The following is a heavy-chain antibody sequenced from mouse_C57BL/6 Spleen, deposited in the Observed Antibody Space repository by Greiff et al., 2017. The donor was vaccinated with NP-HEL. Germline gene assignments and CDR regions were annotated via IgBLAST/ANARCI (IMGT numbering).Heavy chain of an antibody. J-gene: IGHJ4*01. D-gene: IGHD1-1*01. CDR1: GYTFTSYG. CDR2: IYPRSGKS. Sequence: VKLQESGAELARPGASVKLSCKASGYTFTSYGISWVKQRTGQGLEWIGEIYPRSGKSYYNEKFKGKATLTADKSSSTAYMELRSLTSEDSAVYFCARLGTTVVATDYYAMDYWGQGTSVTVSS. CDR3: ARLGTTVVATDYYAMDY. V-gene: IGHV1-81*01.